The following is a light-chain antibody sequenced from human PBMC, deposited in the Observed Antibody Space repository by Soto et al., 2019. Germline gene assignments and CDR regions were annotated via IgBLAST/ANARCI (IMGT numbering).Light chain of an antibody. Sequence: QSVLTQPPSASGTPGQSVTIPCTGTSSDVGDYNYVSWYQQHPGKAPKLVIYEVSRRPSGVPDRFSGSKSGNTASLTVSGLQAEDEADYYCSSNAGSHNLVFGGGTKLTVL. CDR1: SSDVGDYNY. J-gene: IGLJ2*01. CDR3: SSNAGSHNLV. V-gene: IGLV2-8*01. CDR2: EVS.